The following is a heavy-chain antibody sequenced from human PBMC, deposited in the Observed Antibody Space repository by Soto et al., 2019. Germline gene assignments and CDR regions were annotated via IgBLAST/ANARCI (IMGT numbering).Heavy chain of an antibody. CDR2: IKSKTDGGTT. Sequence: PEGSLXLSCAASGFTFSNAWMNWVRQAPGKGLEWVGRIKSKTDGGTTDYAAPVKGRFTISRDDSKNTLYLQMNSLKTEDTAVYYCTTEHKKPPRPKINGLWGQGTMVTVSS. CDR3: TTEHKKPPRPKINGL. CDR1: GFTFSNAW. J-gene: IGHJ3*01. D-gene: IGHD2-21*01. V-gene: IGHV3-15*07.